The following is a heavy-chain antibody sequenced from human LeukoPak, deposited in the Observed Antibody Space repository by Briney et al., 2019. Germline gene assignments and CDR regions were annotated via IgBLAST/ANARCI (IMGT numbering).Heavy chain of an antibody. CDR3: ARHHDRPYYFDY. CDR1: DGSISSGGYS. Sequence: SETLSLTCAVSDGSISSGGYSWSWIRQPPGKGLEWIGYIYYSGSTNYNPSLKSRVTISVDTSKNQFSLKLSSVTAADTAVYYCARHHDRPYYFDYWGQGTLVTVSS. V-gene: IGHV4-61*08. D-gene: IGHD3-22*01. CDR2: IYYSGST. J-gene: IGHJ4*02.